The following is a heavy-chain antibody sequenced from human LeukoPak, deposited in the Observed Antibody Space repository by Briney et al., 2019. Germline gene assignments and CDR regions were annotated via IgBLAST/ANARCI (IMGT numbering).Heavy chain of an antibody. CDR1: GYSFTSYG. Sequence: ASVKVSCKASGYSFTSYGISWVRQAPGQGLEWMGWINTYNGNTNFVQKFQGRVTMTTGTSTSTAYMELRSLRSDDTAVYYCARGRTDGIAVAANYWGQGTLVTVPS. CDR2: INTYNGNT. D-gene: IGHD6-19*01. CDR3: ARGRTDGIAVAANY. J-gene: IGHJ4*02. V-gene: IGHV1-18*01.